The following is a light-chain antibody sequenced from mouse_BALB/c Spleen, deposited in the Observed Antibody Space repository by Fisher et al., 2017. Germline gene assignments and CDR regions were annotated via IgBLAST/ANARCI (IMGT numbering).Light chain of an antibody. Sequence: IVLTQSPAIMSASPEEKVTMTCSASSSVSYMHWYQQKSGTSPKRWIYDTSKLASGVPARFSGSGSGTSYSLTISSMEAEDAATYYCQQWSSYPLTFGAGTKLELK. CDR1: SSVSY. CDR3: QQWSSYPLT. V-gene: IGKV4-59*01. J-gene: IGKJ5*01. CDR2: DTS.